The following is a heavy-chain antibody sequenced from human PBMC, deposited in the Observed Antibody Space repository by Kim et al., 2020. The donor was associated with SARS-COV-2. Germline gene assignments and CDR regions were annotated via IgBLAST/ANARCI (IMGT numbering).Heavy chain of an antibody. D-gene: IGHD3-22*01. Sequence: GESLKISCKGSGYSFTSYWIGWVRQMPGKGLEWMGIIYPGDSDTRYSPSFQGQVTISADKSISTAYLQWSSLKASDTAMYYCARRGENYYDSSGYEIEYYFDYWGQGTLVTVSS. V-gene: IGHV5-51*01. CDR1: GYSFTSYW. J-gene: IGHJ4*02. CDR3: ARRGENYYDSSGYEIEYYFDY. CDR2: IYPGDSDT.